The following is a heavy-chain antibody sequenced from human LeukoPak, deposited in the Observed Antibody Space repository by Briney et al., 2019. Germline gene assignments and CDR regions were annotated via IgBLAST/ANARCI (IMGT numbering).Heavy chain of an antibody. CDR1: GYTLTELS. CDR2: FDPEDGET. J-gene: IGHJ6*03. V-gene: IGHV1-24*01. Sequence: GASVKVSCKVSGYTLTELSMHWVRQAPGKGLEWMGGFDPEDGETIYAQKFQGRVTMTRNTSISTAYTELSSLRSEDTAVYHCASGYSGYDRYYYYYYYMDVWGKGTTVTVSS. CDR3: ASGYSGYDRYYYYYYYMDV. D-gene: IGHD5-12*01.